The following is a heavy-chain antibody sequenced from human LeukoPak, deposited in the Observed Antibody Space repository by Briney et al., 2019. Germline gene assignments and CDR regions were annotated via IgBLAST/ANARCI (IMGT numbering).Heavy chain of an antibody. J-gene: IGHJ5*02. CDR3: AKDLPDSRESLTGHCFDP. Sequence: GGSLRLSCAASGFTFSSYAMSWVRQAPGKGLEWVSAISGSGGSTYYADSVKGRFTISRDNSKNTLYLQMNSLRAEDTAVYYCAKDLPDSRESLTGHCFDPWGQGTLVTVSS. CDR1: GFTFSSYA. D-gene: IGHD3-10*01. V-gene: IGHV3-23*01. CDR2: ISGSGGST.